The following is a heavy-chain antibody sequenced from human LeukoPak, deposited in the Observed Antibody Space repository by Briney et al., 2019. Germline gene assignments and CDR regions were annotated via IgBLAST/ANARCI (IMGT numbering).Heavy chain of an antibody. CDR1: GFTVSTNY. CDR2: IYSGGST. Sequence: GGSLRLSCAASGFTVSTNYMSWVRQAPGKGLEWVSAIYSGGSTYYADSVKGRFTISRDNSKTTLYLQMNSLRAEDTAVYYCARDKRDGYNWAFDIWGQRRMVTVSS. D-gene: IGHD5-24*01. V-gene: IGHV3-66*01. J-gene: IGHJ3*02. CDR3: ARDKRDGYNWAFDI.